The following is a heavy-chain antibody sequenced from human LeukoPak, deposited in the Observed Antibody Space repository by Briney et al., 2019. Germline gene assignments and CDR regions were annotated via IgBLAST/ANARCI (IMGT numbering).Heavy chain of an antibody. D-gene: IGHD5-12*01. J-gene: IGHJ6*03. CDR2: MNKDGSGK. CDR3: ARRLRSMDYYYYYMDV. CDR1: GFTFSSYW. V-gene: IGHV3-7*01. Sequence: PGGSLRLSCAASGFTFSSYWMSWVRQAPGKGLEWVANMNKDGSGKYYVDSVKGRFTISRDNAKNSLYLQMNSLRAEDTAVYYCARRLRSMDYYYYYMDVWGKGTTVTAS.